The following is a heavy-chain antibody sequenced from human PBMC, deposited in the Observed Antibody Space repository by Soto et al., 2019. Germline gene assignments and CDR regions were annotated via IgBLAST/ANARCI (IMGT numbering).Heavy chain of an antibody. J-gene: IGHJ3*02. CDR3: ARDANYYDSSGDDAFDI. Sequence: ASVKVSCKASGYTFTSYGISWVRQAPGQGLEWMGWISAYNGNTNYAQKLHGRVTMTTDTSTSTAYMELRSLRSDDTAVYYCARDANYYDSSGDDAFDIWGQGTMVTVSS. CDR1: GYTFTSYG. D-gene: IGHD3-22*01. V-gene: IGHV1-18*01. CDR2: ISAYNGNT.